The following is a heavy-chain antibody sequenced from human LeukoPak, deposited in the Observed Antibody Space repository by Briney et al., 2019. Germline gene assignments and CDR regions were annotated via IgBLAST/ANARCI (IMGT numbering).Heavy chain of an antibody. CDR2: ISAYNGNT. CDR3: ARDRHYDSSGEGLSGY. D-gene: IGHD3-22*01. CDR1: GYTFTSYG. V-gene: IGHV1-18*01. J-gene: IGHJ4*02. Sequence: ASVKVSCKASGYTFTSYGTSWARQAPGQGLEWMGWISAYNGNTNYAQNLQGRVTMTTDTSTSTAYMELRSLRSDDTAVYYCARDRHYDSSGEGLSGYWGQGTLVTVSS.